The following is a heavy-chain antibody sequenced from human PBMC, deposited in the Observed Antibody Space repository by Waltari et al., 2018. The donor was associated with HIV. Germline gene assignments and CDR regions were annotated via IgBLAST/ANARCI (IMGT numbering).Heavy chain of an antibody. V-gene: IGHV4-39*01. Sequence: QLQLQESGPGLVKPSETLSLTCSVSGGSISSSSYYWGWIRQTPGEGLGWSASIDYSGRTYHNPTLKRRVTISVDTSKNQYSRRLTSVTAADTAVYYCARHVGSSSTWYKQAEYFQLWGQGTLVTVSS. CDR2: IDYSGRT. CDR1: GGSISSSSYY. D-gene: IGHD6-13*01. J-gene: IGHJ1*01. CDR3: ARHVGSSSTWYKQAEYFQL.